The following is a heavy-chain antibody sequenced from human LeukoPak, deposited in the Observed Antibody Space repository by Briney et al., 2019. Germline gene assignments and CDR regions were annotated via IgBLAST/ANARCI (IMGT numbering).Heavy chain of an antibody. V-gene: IGHV3-33*01. CDR2: IYYDGSYK. CDR1: GFTFSSYV. Sequence: GGSLRHSCAASGFTFSSYVMHWVRQAPGRGLEWVAVIYYDGSYKYYADSMKGRFTISRDNSKNTLFMQMNSLRPEDTAVYYCASLQYYWGQGTLVTVSS. J-gene: IGHJ4*02. CDR3: ASLQYY.